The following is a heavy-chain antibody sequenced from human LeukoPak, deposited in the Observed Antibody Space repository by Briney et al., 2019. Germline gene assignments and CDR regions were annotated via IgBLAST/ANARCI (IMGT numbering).Heavy chain of an antibody. CDR3: ARKYTSSWYPDLDFDS. Sequence: PSETLSLTCAVSGGSSRSGDYFWSWIRQPPGKGLEWIGHIHYSGNTYYSPSLRSRVIISLDTSKSQFSLKVSSVTAADTAVYYCARKYTSSWYPDLDFDSWGQGTLVTVSS. V-gene: IGHV4-30-4*01. CDR1: GGSSRSGDYF. D-gene: IGHD6-13*01. CDR2: IHYSGNT. J-gene: IGHJ4*02.